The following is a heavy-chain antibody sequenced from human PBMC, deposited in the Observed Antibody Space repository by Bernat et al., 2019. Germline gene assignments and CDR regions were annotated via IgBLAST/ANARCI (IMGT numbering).Heavy chain of an antibody. CDR3: ARGDSSSWYESCGDY. CDR2: ISYDGSNK. CDR1: GFTFSSYA. D-gene: IGHD6-13*01. J-gene: IGHJ4*02. V-gene: IGHV3-30-3*01. Sequence: QVQLVESGGGVVQPGRSLRLSCAASGFTFSSYAMHWVRQAPGKGLEWVAVISYDGSNKYYADSVKGRFPISRDNSKNPLYLQMNSLRAEDTAVYYCARGDSSSWYESCGDYWGQGTLVTVSS.